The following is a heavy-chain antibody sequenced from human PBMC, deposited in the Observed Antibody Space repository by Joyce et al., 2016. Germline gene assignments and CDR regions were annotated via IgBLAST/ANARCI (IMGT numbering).Heavy chain of an antibody. CDR3: ARVLCSSSTCYGFDY. CDR2: INPNSGGT. V-gene: IGHV1-2*06. Sequence: QVQLVQSGAEIKKPGASVKVSCKASGYTFSGYYIHWVRQVPGQGLEWRGRINPNSGGTNSAQKFQGRGTMTSDTSVTTVYMQLSRLRSDDTATYYCARVLCSSSTCYGFDYWGQGTLVTVSS. J-gene: IGHJ4*02. D-gene: IGHD2-2*01. CDR1: GYTFSGYY.